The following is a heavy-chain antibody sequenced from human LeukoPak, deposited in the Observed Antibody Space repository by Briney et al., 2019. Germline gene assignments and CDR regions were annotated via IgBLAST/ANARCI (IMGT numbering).Heavy chain of an antibody. CDR3: ARDRADIVVVPAAERGNAFDI. CDR1: GGTFSSYA. CDR2: IIPIFGTA. Sequence: SVKVSCKASGGTFSSYAISWVRQAPGQGLEWMGGIIPIFGTANYAQKFQGRVTITADESTSTAYMELSSLRSEDTAVYYCARDRADIVVVPAAERGNAFDIWGQGTMVTVSS. V-gene: IGHV1-69*01. J-gene: IGHJ3*02. D-gene: IGHD2-2*01.